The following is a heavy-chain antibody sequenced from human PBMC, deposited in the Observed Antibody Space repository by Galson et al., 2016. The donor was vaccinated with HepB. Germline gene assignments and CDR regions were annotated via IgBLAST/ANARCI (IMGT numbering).Heavy chain of an antibody. D-gene: IGHD5/OR15-5a*01. V-gene: IGHV3-74*01. CDR3: AKWSTISKPPYFDY. J-gene: IGHJ4*02. CDR1: GFIFNKYW. Sequence: SLRLSCAASGFIFNKYWMQWVRQAPGKGLLLVSRVNPYGGFTRYADSVKGRFTISRDNSKNTLYLRMNSLRAEDTAVYYCAKWSTISKPPYFDYWGQGTLVTVSS. CDR2: VNPYGGFT.